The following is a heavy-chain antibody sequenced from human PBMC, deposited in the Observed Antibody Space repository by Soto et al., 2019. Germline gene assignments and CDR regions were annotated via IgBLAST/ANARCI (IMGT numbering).Heavy chain of an antibody. CDR3: ARVPSGYYYDSSGYSGAFDI. V-gene: IGHV1-69*01. Sequence: QVQLVQSGAEVKKPGSSVKVSCKASGGTFSSYAISWVRQAPGQGLEWMGGIIPIFGTANYAQKFQGRVTITADESTSTAYMELSSLRAEDTAVYYCARVPSGYYYDSSGYSGAFDIWGQGTMVTVSS. CDR2: IIPIFGTA. J-gene: IGHJ3*02. CDR1: GGTFSSYA. D-gene: IGHD3-22*01.